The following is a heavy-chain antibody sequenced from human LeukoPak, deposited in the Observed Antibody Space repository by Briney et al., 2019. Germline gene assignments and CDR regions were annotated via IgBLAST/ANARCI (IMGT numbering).Heavy chain of an antibody. Sequence: SQTLSLTCPVSVGSISSGGYYWSWIRQHPGKGLEWIGYIYYWGSNYYNPSHKSRVTISVDTSKNQFSLKLSSVTAADTAVYYCARDLWFGELSYYGMDVWGKGTTVTVSS. D-gene: IGHD3-10*01. CDR1: VGSISSGGYY. CDR3: ARDLWFGELSYYGMDV. CDR2: IYYWGSN. J-gene: IGHJ6*04. V-gene: IGHV4-31*03.